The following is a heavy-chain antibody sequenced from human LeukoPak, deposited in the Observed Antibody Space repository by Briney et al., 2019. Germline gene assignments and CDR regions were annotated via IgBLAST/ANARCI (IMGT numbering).Heavy chain of an antibody. J-gene: IGHJ6*02. Sequence: ASVKVSCKASGYTFTVYCMHWVRQAPGQGLEWMGWISAYNGNTNYAQKLQGRVTMTTDTSTSTAYMELRSLRSDDTAVYYCARVRTVAATRLYDYYGMDVWGQGTTVTVSS. D-gene: IGHD2-15*01. CDR1: GYTFTVYC. V-gene: IGHV1-18*04. CDR2: ISAYNGNT. CDR3: ARVRTVAATRLYDYYGMDV.